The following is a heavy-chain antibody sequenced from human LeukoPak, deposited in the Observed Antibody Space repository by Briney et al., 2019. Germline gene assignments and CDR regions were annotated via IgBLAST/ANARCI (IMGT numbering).Heavy chain of an antibody. Sequence: GGSLRLSCAASGFTFSSYWMHWVRQAPGKGLVWVSRINSDGSSTTYADSVKGRFTISRDNAKNTLYLQMSSLRVEDTAVYYCVKDLYDILTGPGDDWGQGTLVTVSS. CDR2: INSDGSST. V-gene: IGHV3-74*01. CDR1: GFTFSSYW. J-gene: IGHJ4*02. D-gene: IGHD3-9*01. CDR3: VKDLYDILTGPGDD.